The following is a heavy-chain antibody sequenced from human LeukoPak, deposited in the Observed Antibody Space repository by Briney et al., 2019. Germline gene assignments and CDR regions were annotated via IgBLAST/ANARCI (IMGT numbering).Heavy chain of an antibody. D-gene: IGHD2-2*01. J-gene: IGHJ4*02. CDR1: GFTFSSYA. CDR2: ISSSGGST. CDR3: AKGDKNTNADY. Sequence: GGSLRLSCAASGFTFSSYAMSWVRQAPERGLEWVSAISSSGGSTYYAGSVKGRFTISRDNSNHTLYLQMNSLRAEDTAIYYCAKGDKNTNADYWGQGTLVTVSS. V-gene: IGHV3-23*01.